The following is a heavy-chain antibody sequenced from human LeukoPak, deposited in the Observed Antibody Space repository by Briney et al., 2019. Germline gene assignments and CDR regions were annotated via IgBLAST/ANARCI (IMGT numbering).Heavy chain of an antibody. J-gene: IGHJ4*02. V-gene: IGHV3-21*01. CDR3: VRLRRNNDRSGYYYYYDY. Sequence: GGSLRLSCAASGYTFSDFSVNWVRQAPGKGLEWVSSISVRSNYRYYADSVRGRFTISRDDARDSLFLQMNSLRAEDTAVYFCVRLRRNNDRSGYYYYYDYWGQGTPVTVSS. CDR2: ISVRSNYR. D-gene: IGHD3-22*01. CDR1: GYTFSDFS.